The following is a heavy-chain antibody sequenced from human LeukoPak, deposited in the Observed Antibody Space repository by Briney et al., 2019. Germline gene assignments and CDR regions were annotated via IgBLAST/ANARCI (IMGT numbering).Heavy chain of an antibody. CDR2: TSNDESIK. CDR1: GFTFNSYT. V-gene: IGHV3-30-3*01. J-gene: IGHJ4*02. CDR3: ARDPILGPPDYFDY. D-gene: IGHD1-14*01. Sequence: PGRSLRLSCAASGFTFNSYTMFWVRQAPGKGLEWVAVTSNDESIKYYADSVKGRFTISRDNSRDTLFLEMSNLRVEDTAVYYCARDPILGPPDYFDYWGRGTLVTVSS.